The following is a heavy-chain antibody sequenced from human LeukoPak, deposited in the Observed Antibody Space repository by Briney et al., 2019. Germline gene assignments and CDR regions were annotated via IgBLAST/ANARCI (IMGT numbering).Heavy chain of an antibody. CDR3: ARDYDVLTAYPPTQLFDP. CDR2: IHHSGRT. CDR1: TYSLSSDYY. D-gene: IGHD3-9*01. J-gene: IGHJ5*02. V-gene: IGHV4-38-2*02. Sequence: SETLSLTCIVSTYSLSSDYYWGWIRPPPGKGLEWIGSIHHSGRTYYTPSLKGRVTLSVDTSKNHFSLKLNSVTAADTAVYYCARDYDVLTAYPPTQLFDPWGQGTLVTVSS.